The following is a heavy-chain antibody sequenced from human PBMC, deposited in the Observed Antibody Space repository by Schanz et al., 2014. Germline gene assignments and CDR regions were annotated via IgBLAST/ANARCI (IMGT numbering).Heavy chain of an antibody. CDR3: ARGTALAYYGMDV. D-gene: IGHD4-17*01. J-gene: IGHJ6*02. V-gene: IGHV1-8*01. CDR2: MNPNSGTT. Sequence: QVQLVQSGAEVKKPGASVKVSCKASGYTLTNFDINWVRQAPGQGLEWMGWMNPNSGTTGYAQKFQGRVTMTRNTSTSTAYMELRSLRSDDTAVYYCARGTALAYYGMDVWGQGTTVTVSS. CDR1: GYTLTNFD.